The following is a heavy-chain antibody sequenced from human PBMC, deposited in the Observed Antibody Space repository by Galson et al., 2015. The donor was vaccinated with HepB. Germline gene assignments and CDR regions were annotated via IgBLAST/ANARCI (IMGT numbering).Heavy chain of an antibody. CDR2: IKQDGSEI. D-gene: IGHD3-10*01. J-gene: IGHJ4*02. V-gene: IGHV3-7*01. CDR1: GFIFSNYW. Sequence: SLRLSCAASGFIFSNYWMTWVRQAPGKGLEYVAKIKQDGSEIRYVDSVKGRFTISRDNAKNSLYLQMDSLRAEGAAVYYCARTYNYGSVDYWGQGTLVTVSS. CDR3: ARTYNYGSVDY.